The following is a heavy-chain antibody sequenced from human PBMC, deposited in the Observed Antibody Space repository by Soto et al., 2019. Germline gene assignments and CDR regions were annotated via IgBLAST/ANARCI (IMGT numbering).Heavy chain of an antibody. CDR2: ISSSGTTI. J-gene: IGHJ6*02. D-gene: IGHD3-16*02. CDR3: AKGYVWGSYRPSMDV. CDR1: GFDFRVTC. V-gene: IGHV3-11*01. Sequence: GGSLRLSCAASGFDFRVTCTSWIRQAPGKGLEWVSYISSSGTTIYYADSVKGRFTISRDNARNSLFPQMNSLRAEDTAVYYCAKGYVWGSYRPSMDVWGHGTTVTVSS.